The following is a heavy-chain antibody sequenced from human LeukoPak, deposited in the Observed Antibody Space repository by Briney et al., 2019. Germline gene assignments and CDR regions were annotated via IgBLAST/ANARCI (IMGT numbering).Heavy chain of an antibody. Sequence: GESLKISCKGAGYSFTSYWIGWVRQMPGKGLEWMGIIYPGDPDTRYSPSFQGQVTISADKSISTAYLQWSSLKASDTAMYYCASFPRGNGGEYYFDYWGQGTLVTVSS. CDR2: IYPGDPDT. V-gene: IGHV5-51*01. D-gene: IGHD3-10*01. J-gene: IGHJ4*02. CDR1: GYSFTSYW. CDR3: ASFPRGNGGEYYFDY.